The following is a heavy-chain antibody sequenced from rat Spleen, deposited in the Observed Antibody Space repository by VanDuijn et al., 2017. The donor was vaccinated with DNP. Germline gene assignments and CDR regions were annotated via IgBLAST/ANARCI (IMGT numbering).Heavy chain of an antibody. CDR1: GFSFNNAW. J-gene: IGHJ4*01. D-gene: IGHD1-1*01. V-gene: IGHV6-8*01. CDR2: VKAKPNNYAT. Sequence: EVQVVETGGSLVQPGKSLKLTCSTSGFSFNNAWIHWVRQSPQKQLDWVAQVKAKPNNYATYYAESVKGRFTISRDDSKSSVYLQMNSLRSEDTATYYCTKDLQWYAMDAWGQGTSVTVSS. CDR3: TKDLQWYAMDA.